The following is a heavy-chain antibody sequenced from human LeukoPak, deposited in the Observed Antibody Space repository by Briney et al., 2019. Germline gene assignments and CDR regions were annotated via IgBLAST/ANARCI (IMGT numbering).Heavy chain of an antibody. CDR1: GYTFTSYD. CDR2: MNPNSGNT. CDR3: ARGPVVPAARRTNWFDP. D-gene: IGHD2-2*01. J-gene: IGHJ5*02. Sequence: ASVKVSCKASGYTFTSYDINWVRQATGQGLEWMRWMNPNSGNTGYAQKFQGRVTMTRNTSISTAYMELSSLRSEDTAVYYCARGPVVPAARRTNWFDPWGQGTLVTVSS. V-gene: IGHV1-8*01.